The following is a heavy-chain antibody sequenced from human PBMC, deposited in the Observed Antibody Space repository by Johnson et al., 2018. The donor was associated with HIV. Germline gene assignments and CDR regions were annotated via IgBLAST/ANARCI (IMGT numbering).Heavy chain of an antibody. CDR2: INWNGGST. J-gene: IGHJ3*02. D-gene: IGHD6-13*01. V-gene: IGHV3-20*04. CDR3: AKDQIPAAASRAFDI. Sequence: VQLVESGGGLVQPGGSLRLSCAASGFSFGDYGMTWVRKAPGKGLEWVSGINWNGGSTGYADSVKGRFTISRDNSKNTLYLQMNSLRAEDTAVYYCAKDQIPAAASRAFDIWGQGTMVTVSS. CDR1: GFSFGDYG.